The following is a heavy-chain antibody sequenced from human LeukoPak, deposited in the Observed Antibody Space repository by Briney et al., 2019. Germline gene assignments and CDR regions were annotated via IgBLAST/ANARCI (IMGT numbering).Heavy chain of an antibody. Sequence: GGTLRLSCAASGFTFSSYGLSWVRKPQGKGLEWASLMSVSGASTYYADSVKGRLTMSRDNSKNTLYLQMNSLRAEDTAVYYCAKGVGYCSGGSCQQFDYWGQGTLVTVSS. J-gene: IGHJ4*02. V-gene: IGHV3-23*01. CDR1: GFTFSSYG. CDR3: AKGVGYCSGGSCQQFDY. CDR2: MSVSGAST. D-gene: IGHD2-15*01.